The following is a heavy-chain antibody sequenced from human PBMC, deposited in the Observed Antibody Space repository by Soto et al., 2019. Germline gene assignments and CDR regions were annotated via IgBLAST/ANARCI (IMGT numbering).Heavy chain of an antibody. CDR2: ISGSGGST. V-gene: IGHV3-23*01. CDR3: AKVGGRTEHAFDI. D-gene: IGHD3-10*01. CDR1: GFTFSSYA. J-gene: IGHJ3*02. Sequence: GGSLRLSCAASGFTFSSYAMSWVRQAPGKGLEWVSAISGSGGSTYYANSVKGRFTISRDNSKNTLYLQMNSLRAEDTAVYYCAKVGGRTEHAFDIWGQGTMVTVSS.